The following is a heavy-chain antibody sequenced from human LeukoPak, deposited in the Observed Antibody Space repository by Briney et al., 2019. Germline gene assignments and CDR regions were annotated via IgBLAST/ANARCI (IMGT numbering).Heavy chain of an antibody. CDR1: GFTVSSNY. CDR2: IYSGGST. CDR3: ARGGRWFGELLSLDY. Sequence: GGSLRLSCAASGFTVSSNYMSWVRQAPGKGLEWVSVIYSGGSTYYADSVKGRFTISRDNSKNTLYLQMNSLRAEDTAVYYCARGGRWFGELLSLDYWGQGTLVTVSS. D-gene: IGHD3-10*01. J-gene: IGHJ4*02. V-gene: IGHV3-66*01.